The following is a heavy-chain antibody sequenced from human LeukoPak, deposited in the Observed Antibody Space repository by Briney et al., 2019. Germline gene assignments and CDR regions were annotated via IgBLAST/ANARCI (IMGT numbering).Heavy chain of an antibody. J-gene: IGHJ4*02. D-gene: IGHD6-13*01. CDR1: GGSFSGYY. CDR2: INHSGST. V-gene: IGHV4-34*01. CDR3: ARGRVTIAAAGTWSGGYFDY. Sequence: KPSETLSLTCAVYGGSFSGYYWSWIRQPPGKGLEWIGEINHSGSTNYNPSLKSRVTISVDTSKNQFSLKLSSVTAADTAVYYCARGRVTIAAAGTWSGGYFDYWGQGTLVTVSS.